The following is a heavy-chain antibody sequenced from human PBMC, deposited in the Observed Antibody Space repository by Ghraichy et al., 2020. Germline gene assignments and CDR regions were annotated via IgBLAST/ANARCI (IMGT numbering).Heavy chain of an antibody. CDR2: TSGTGDST. J-gene: IGHJ4*02. CDR1: GFIFTSYG. V-gene: IGHV3-23*01. Sequence: GGSLRLSCAASGFIFTSYGMNWVRQAPGKGLEWVSATSGTGDSTYYADSVKGRFTISRDNSKNTLFLQMNGLRAEDTAIYYCAKYRGGYSNYGAFDYWGPGTLVTVSP. CDR3: AKYRGGYSNYGAFDY. D-gene: IGHD4-11*01.